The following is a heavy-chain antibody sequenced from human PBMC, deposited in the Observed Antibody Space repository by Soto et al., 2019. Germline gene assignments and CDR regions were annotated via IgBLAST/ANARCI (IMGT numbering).Heavy chain of an antibody. V-gene: IGHV1-18*01. CDR3: ARTLTTADCSGGSCYLWYYYYGMDV. D-gene: IGHD2-15*01. Sequence: ASVKISCKASGYTFTSYGISWVRQAPGQGLEWMGWISAYNGNTNYAQKLQGRVTMTTDTSTSTAYMELRSLRSDDTAVYYCARTLTTADCSGGSCYLWYYYYGMDVWGQGTKVTVS. CDR2: ISAYNGNT. CDR1: GYTFTSYG. J-gene: IGHJ6*02.